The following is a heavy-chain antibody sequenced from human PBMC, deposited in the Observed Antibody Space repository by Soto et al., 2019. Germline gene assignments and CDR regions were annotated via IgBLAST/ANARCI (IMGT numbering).Heavy chain of an antibody. CDR3: ARGGPSRVGRRATPPPEFDP. Sequence: QVQLQESGPGLVKPSETRSLTCTVSGGSISSYYWSWIRQPAGKGLEWIGRIYTSGSTNYNPSLKSRVTMSVDTSKNQFSLKLSSVTAADTAVYYCARGGPSRVGRRATPPPEFDPWGQGTLVTVSS. V-gene: IGHV4-4*07. CDR2: IYTSGST. J-gene: IGHJ5*02. CDR1: GGSISSYY. D-gene: IGHD1-26*01.